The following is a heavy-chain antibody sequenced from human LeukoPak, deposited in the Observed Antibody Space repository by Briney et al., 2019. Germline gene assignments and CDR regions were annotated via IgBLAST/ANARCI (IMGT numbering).Heavy chain of an antibody. V-gene: IGHV4-38-2*02. CDR2: IYHSGST. Sequence: SETLSLTCTVSGYSISSGYYWGWIRQPPGKGLKWIGSIYHSGSTYYNPSLKSRVTISVDTSKNQFSLKLSSVTAADTAVYYCARELDANWFDPWGQGTLVTVSS. J-gene: IGHJ5*02. CDR1: GYSISSGYY. CDR3: ARELDANWFDP. D-gene: IGHD1-1*01.